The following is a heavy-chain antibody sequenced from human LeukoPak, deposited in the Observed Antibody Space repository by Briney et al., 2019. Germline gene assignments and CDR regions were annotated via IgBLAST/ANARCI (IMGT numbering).Heavy chain of an antibody. Sequence: GGSLRLSCAASGFTFTNYGFHWVRQAPGKGLEWVALVSHDGNNKYYADSVKGRFATSRDDSKNTLYLQMNSLRAEHTAVYYCAKDPSLRVSLPVWGQGTLVTVSS. J-gene: IGHJ4*02. V-gene: IGHV3-30*18. CDR1: GFTFTNYG. CDR3: AKDPSLRVSLPV. D-gene: IGHD3-3*01. CDR2: VSHDGNNK.